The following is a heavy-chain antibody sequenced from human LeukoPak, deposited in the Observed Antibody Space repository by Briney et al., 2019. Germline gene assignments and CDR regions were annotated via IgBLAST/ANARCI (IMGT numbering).Heavy chain of an antibody. V-gene: IGHV3-30*14. CDR2: ISYDGSNK. D-gene: IGHD3-9*01. CDR1: EFIFSSYA. CDR3: ASIASRYFDWRLGLDY. J-gene: IGHJ4*02. Sequence: GRSLRLSCAASEFIFSSYAMHWVRQAPGKGLEWVAVISYDGSNKYYADSVKGRFTISRDNAKNSLYLQMNSLRAEDTAVYYCASIASRYFDWRLGLDYWGQGTLVTVSS.